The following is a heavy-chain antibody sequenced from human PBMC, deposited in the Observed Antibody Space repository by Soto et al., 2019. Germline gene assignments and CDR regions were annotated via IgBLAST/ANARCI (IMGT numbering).Heavy chain of an antibody. Sequence: GGSLRLSCAASGFTVSSYGMHWVRQAPGKGLEWVAVIWYDGSNKYYADSVKGRFTISRDNSKNTLYLQMNSLRAEDTAVYYCARAGSYYDSSGYYYDAFDIWGQGTMVTVSS. J-gene: IGHJ3*02. CDR2: IWYDGSNK. CDR1: GFTVSSYG. V-gene: IGHV3-33*01. D-gene: IGHD3-22*01. CDR3: ARAGSYYDSSGYYYDAFDI.